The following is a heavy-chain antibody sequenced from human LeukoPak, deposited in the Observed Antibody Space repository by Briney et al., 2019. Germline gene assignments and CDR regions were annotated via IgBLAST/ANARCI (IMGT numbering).Heavy chain of an antibody. V-gene: IGHV4-59*01. CDR2: IYYSGST. CDR3: ARGQRRFDP. CDR1: GGSISSYY. J-gene: IGHJ5*02. Sequence: SETLSLTCTVSGGSISSYYWSWIRQPPGKGLEWIGSIYYSGSTNYNPSLKSRVTISVDTSKNQFSLKLSSVTAADTAVYYCARGQRRFDPWGQGILVTVSS.